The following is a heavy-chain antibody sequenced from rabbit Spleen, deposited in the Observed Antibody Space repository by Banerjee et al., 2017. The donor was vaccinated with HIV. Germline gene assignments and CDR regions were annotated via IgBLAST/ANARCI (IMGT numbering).Heavy chain of an antibody. D-gene: IGHD1-1*01. CDR1: GFTLSNYY. V-gene: IGHV1S7*01. J-gene: IGHJ4*01. Sequence: QLKESGGGLVQPGGSLKLSCKASGFTLSNYYMNWVRQAPGKGLEWIGYIDPIFGTTYYASWVNGRFSISRENTRNTVSLQLNSLTAADTATYFCARDPAYASGGGASIPYLWGPGTLVTVS. CDR2: IDPIFGTT. CDR3: ARDPAYASGGGASIPYL.